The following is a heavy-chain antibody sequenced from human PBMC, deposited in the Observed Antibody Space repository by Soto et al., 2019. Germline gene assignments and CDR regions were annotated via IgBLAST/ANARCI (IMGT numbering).Heavy chain of an antibody. J-gene: IGHJ6*02. V-gene: IGHV1-18*01. CDR3: ARVIAVAGNYYYYGMDV. CDR1: GYTFTSYG. Sequence: GASVKVSCKASGYTFTSYGISWVRQAPGQGLEWMGWISAYNGNTNYAQKLQGRVTMTTDTSTSTAYMELRSLRSDDTAVYYCARVIAVAGNYYYYGMDVWGQGTTVTVSS. D-gene: IGHD6-19*01. CDR2: ISAYNGNT.